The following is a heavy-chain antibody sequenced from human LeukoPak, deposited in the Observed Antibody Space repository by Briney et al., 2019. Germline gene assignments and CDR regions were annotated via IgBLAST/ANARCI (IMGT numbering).Heavy chain of an antibody. V-gene: IGHV4-34*01. Sequence: SETLSLTCTVSGGSISGYYWSWIRQPPGKGLEWIGEINHSGSTNYSPSLKSRVTISVDTSKNQFSLKLSSVTAADTAVYYCARHIYYDSSGGGSFDIWGQGTMVTVSS. CDR2: INHSGST. CDR3: ARHIYYDSSGGGSFDI. CDR1: GGSISGYY. D-gene: IGHD3-22*01. J-gene: IGHJ3*02.